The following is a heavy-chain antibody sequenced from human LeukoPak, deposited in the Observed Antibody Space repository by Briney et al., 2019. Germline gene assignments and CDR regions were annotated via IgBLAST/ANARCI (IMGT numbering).Heavy chain of an antibody. D-gene: IGHD1-7*01. CDR3: ARDELLGYGMDV. J-gene: IGHJ6*02. V-gene: IGHV1-18*01. CDR1: GYTFTSYG. Sequence: APVKVSCKSSGYTFTSYGISWVRQAPGQGLEWMGWISGDNSNTKYAEKIQGRVTMTTDTSTSTAYMELRSLRSDDTAVYYCARDELLGYGMDVWGQGTTVTVSS. CDR2: ISGDNSNT.